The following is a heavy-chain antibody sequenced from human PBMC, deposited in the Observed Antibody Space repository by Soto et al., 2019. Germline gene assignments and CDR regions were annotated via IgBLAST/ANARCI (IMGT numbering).Heavy chain of an antibody. Sequence: ASVNVSCKASGYTFTSYGISWVRQAPGQGLEWMGWISAYNANTNYAQKLQGRVTMTTDTSTSTSYMELRGLRSDDTAVYFCARDRLGATGDYWGQGTLVTVSS. V-gene: IGHV1-18*01. D-gene: IGHD1-26*01. J-gene: IGHJ4*02. CDR2: ISAYNANT. CDR1: GYTFTSYG. CDR3: ARDRLGATGDY.